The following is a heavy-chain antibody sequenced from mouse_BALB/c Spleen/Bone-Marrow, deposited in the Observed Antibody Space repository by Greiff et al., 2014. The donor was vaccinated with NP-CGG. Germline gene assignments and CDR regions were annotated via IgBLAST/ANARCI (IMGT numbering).Heavy chain of an antibody. CDR2: INPGSGGT. D-gene: IGHD2-14*01. CDR1: GYAFTNYL. V-gene: IGHV1-54*01. J-gene: IGHJ3*01. CDR3: ARGDYRYDGFAY. Sequence: VQLQQSGAELVRPETSVKVSCKASGYAFTNYLIEWVKQRPGQGLEWIGVINPGSGGTNYNEKFKGKATLTADKSSSTAYMQLSSLTSNDSAVYFCARGDYRYDGFAYWGQGTLVTVSA.